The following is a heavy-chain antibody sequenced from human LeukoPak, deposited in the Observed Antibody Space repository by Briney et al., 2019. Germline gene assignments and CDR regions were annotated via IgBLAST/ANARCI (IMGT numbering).Heavy chain of an antibody. CDR1: GYTFTSYG. CDR3: AGDLYYYDSSGYYYFDY. V-gene: IGHV1-18*01. J-gene: IGHJ4*02. Sequence: EASVKVSCKASGYTFTSYGISWVRQAPGQGLEWMGWISAYNGNTNYAQRLQGRVTMTTDTSTSTAYMELRSLRSDDTAVYYCAGDLYYYDSSGYYYFDYWGQGTLVTVSS. D-gene: IGHD3-22*01. CDR2: ISAYNGNT.